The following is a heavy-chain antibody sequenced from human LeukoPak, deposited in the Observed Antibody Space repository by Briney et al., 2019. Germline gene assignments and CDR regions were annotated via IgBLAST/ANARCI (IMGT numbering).Heavy chain of an antibody. CDR2: MNPNSGNT. V-gene: IGHV1-8*01. CDR1: GYTFTSYD. Sequence: ASVKVSCKASGYTFTSYDINWVRQATGQGLEWMGWMNPNSGNTGYAQKFQGRVTMTRSTSISTAYMELSSLRSEDTAVYYCARKMHLYGSGSYFVYWGQGTLVTVSS. J-gene: IGHJ4*02. CDR3: ARKMHLYGSGSYFVY. D-gene: IGHD3-10*01.